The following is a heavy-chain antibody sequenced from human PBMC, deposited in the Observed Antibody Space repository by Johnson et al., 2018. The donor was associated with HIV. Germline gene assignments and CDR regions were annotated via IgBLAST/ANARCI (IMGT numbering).Heavy chain of an antibody. V-gene: IGHV3-30*04. CDR3: ARALTTDAFDI. D-gene: IGHD4-17*01. CDR1: GFTFSSYP. Sequence: QMQLVESGGGVVQPGRSLRLSCAASGFTFSSYPMHWVRQAPGKGLEWVGVISYDGSEKYYADSVKGRFTISRDNSKNTLYLQMNSLRAEDTAVYYCARALTTDAFDIWGQGTMVTVSS. CDR2: ISYDGSEK. J-gene: IGHJ3*02.